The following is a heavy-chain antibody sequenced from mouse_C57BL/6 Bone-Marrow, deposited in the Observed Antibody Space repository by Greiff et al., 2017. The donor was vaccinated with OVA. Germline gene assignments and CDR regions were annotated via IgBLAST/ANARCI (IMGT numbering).Heavy chain of an antibody. V-gene: IGHV1-81*01. J-gene: IGHJ2*01. CDR2: IYPRSGNT. D-gene: IGHD1-1*01. CDR3: ARGGIYYYGSSVHYFDY. Sequence: QVQLQQSGAELARPGASVKLSCKASGYTFTSYGISWVKQRTGQGLEWIGEIYPRSGNTYYNEKFKGKATLTADKSSSTAYMELRSLTSEDSAVYFCARGGIYYYGSSVHYFDYWGQGTTLTVSS. CDR1: GYTFTSYG.